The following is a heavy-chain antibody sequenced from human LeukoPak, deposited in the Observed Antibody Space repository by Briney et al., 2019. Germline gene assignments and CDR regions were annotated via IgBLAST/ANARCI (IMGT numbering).Heavy chain of an antibody. CDR3: ASLSGWYSDDY. J-gene: IGHJ4*02. CDR2: ISSSSSYI. CDR1: GFTFSSYS. Sequence: GESLKISCAASGFTFSSYSMNWVRQAPGKGLEWVSSISSSSSYIYYADSVKGRFTISRDNAKNSLYLQMNSLRAEDTAVYYCASLSGWYSDDYWGQGTLVTVSS. V-gene: IGHV3-21*01. D-gene: IGHD6-19*01.